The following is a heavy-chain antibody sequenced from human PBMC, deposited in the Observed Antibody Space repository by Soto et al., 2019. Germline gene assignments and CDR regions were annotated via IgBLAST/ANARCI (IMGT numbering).Heavy chain of an antibody. V-gene: IGHV1-18*01. J-gene: IGHJ5*02. D-gene: IGHD1-7*01. Sequence: ASVKVSCMASGYTFTSYGISWVRQAPGQGLEWMGWISAYNGNTNYAQKLQGRVTMTTDTSTSTAYMELRSLRSDDTAVYYCARDFIPSILTGTPDNWFDPWGQGTLVTVSS. CDR1: GYTFTSYG. CDR3: ARDFIPSILTGTPDNWFDP. CDR2: ISAYNGNT.